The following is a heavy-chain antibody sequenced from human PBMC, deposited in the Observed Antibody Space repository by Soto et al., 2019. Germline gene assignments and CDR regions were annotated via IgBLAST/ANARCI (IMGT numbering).Heavy chain of an antibody. CDR2: INIEGTSA. CDR3: AAGLLPRRSGTTLNP. V-gene: IGHV3-74*01. D-gene: IGHD1-7*01. J-gene: IGHJ5*02. CDR1: GFTFSRYW. Sequence: EVQVVESGGGLVQPGGSLRLSCAASGFTFSRYWMHWVRQVPGKGLVWVSRINIEGTSATYADSVKGRFTISRDNARNTLFLQMNRLRAEDSAVYYCAAGLLPRRSGTTLNPWGQGTLVIVSS.